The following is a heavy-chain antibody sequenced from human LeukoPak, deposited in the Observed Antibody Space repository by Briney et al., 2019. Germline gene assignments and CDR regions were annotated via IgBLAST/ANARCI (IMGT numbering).Heavy chain of an antibody. CDR1: GYTFTSYD. V-gene: IGHV1-8*03. J-gene: IGHJ3*02. CDR2: MNPNSGNT. Sequence: ASVEVSCKASGYTFTSYDINWVRQATGQGLEWMGWMNPNSGNTGYAQKFQGRVTITRNTSISTAYMELSSLRSEDTAVYYCARGTAHTIFGVVMDRNAFDIWGQGTMVTVSS. D-gene: IGHD3-3*01. CDR3: ARGTAHTIFGVVMDRNAFDI.